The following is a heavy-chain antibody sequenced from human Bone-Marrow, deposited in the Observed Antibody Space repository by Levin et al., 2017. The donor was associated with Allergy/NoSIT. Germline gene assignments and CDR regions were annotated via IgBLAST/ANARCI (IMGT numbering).Heavy chain of an antibody. CDR2: IYYSGST. Sequence: SETLSLTCTVSGDSIGSRSYYWGWIRQPPGKGLEWIGSIYYSGSTYYNPSLKSRVTISVDTSKNPFSLKLTSVTAADTAVYYCGRRCAASSNWDFDYWGQGTLVTVSS. D-gene: IGHD4-11*01. CDR3: GRRCAASSNWDFDY. J-gene: IGHJ4*02. V-gene: IGHV4-39*01. CDR1: GDSIGSRSYY.